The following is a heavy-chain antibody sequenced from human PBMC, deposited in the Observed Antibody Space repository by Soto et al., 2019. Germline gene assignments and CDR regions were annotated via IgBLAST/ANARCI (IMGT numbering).Heavy chain of an antibody. V-gene: IGHV3-23*01. Sequence: GGSLRLSCAASGFTFSSYAMSWVRQAPGKGLEWVSAISGSGGSTYYADSVKGRFTISRDNSKNTLYLQMNSLRAEDTAVYYCAKDIATIVVVPVAHPDPYYYYGMYCWGKGTTVPVDS. CDR2: ISGSGGST. J-gene: IGHJ6*04. CDR1: GFTFSSYA. D-gene: IGHD2-2*01. CDR3: AKDIATIVVVPVAHPDPYYYYGMYC.